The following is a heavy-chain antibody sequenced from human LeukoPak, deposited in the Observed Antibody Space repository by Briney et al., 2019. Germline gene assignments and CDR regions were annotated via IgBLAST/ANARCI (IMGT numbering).Heavy chain of an antibody. CDR2: ISGSGGST. Sequence: PGGSLRLSCAASGFTFSNYAMSWVRQAPGKGLEWVSTISGSGGSTYYADSVKGRFTISRDNSKNTLYLQMYSLRAEDTALYYCAKASRIVVVVAATSPYYYYMDVWGKGTTVTVSS. J-gene: IGHJ6*03. CDR3: AKASRIVVVVAATSPYYYYMDV. V-gene: IGHV3-23*01. D-gene: IGHD2-15*01. CDR1: GFTFSNYA.